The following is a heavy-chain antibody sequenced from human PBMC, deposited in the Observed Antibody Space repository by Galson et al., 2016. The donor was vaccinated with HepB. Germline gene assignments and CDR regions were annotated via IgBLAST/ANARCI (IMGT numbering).Heavy chain of an antibody. CDR2: IRSKANSYAT. V-gene: IGHV3-73*01. J-gene: IGHJ4*02. CDR3: TRGYCSGGSCSMQDY. Sequence: SLRLTCAASGFTFSGSAMHWVRQASGKGLEWVGRIRSKANSYATAYAASVKGRFTISRDDSKNTAYLQMNSLKTEATAVYFCTRGYCSGGSCSMQDYWGQGTLVTVSS. D-gene: IGHD2-15*01. CDR1: GFTFSGSA.